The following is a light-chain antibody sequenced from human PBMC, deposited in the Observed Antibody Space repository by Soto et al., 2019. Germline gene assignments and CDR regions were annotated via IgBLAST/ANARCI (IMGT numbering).Light chain of an antibody. J-gene: IGKJ5*01. CDR2: DAS. V-gene: IGKV1D-13*01. Sequence: IQMTQSPSTVSGSVGDRVTITCRASQGMSSALAWYQQKPGKAPKLLIYDASSLESGVPSRFSGSGSGTDFTLTISSLQPEDFATYYCQQFNNYFQVTFGQGTRLEIK. CDR1: QGMSSA. CDR3: QQFNNYFQVT.